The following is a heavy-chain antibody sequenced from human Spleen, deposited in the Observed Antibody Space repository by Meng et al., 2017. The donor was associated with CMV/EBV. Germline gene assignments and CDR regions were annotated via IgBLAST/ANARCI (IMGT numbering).Heavy chain of an antibody. CDR2: IIPIIGTT. J-gene: IGHJ4*02. D-gene: IGHD3-3*01. CDR3: ASQPYDFWSGYYFDY. CDR1: GGTFNRYA. V-gene: IGHV1-69*05. Sequence: SGGTFNRYAISWVRQATGQGLEWMGGIIPIIGTTNYAQKFQGRVTITTDESTSTAYMKLSSLRSEDTAVYYCASQPYDFWSGYYFDYWGQGTLVTVSS.